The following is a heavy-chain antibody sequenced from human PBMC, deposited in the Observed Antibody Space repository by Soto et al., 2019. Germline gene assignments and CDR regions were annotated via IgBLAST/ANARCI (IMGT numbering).Heavy chain of an antibody. J-gene: IGHJ6*02. D-gene: IGHD3-10*01. V-gene: IGHV3-21*01. Sequence: GSLRLSCISSGFTFRTYTMNWVRQAPGKGLEWVSGIRGFSPYTFYAESVKGRFTISRDNAKNSLYLQMDSLRAEDTAVYYCARDRGYDAHDYYYNAMDVWGQGTTVTVSS. CDR3: ARDRGYDAHDYYYNAMDV. CDR1: GFTFRTYT. CDR2: IRGFSPYT.